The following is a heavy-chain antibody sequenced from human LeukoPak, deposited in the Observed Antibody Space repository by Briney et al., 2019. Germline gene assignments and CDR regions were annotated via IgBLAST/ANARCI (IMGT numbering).Heavy chain of an antibody. CDR1: GYTFTSYG. D-gene: IGHD3-10*01. V-gene: IGHV1-18*01. CDR2: ISAYNGNT. Sequence: ASVKVSCKASGYTFTSYGISRVRQAPGQGLEWMGWISAYNGNTNYAQKLQGRVTMTTDTSTSTAYMELRSLRSDDTAVYYCARAKTTMVRGVITTPIDYWGQGTLVTVSS. J-gene: IGHJ4*02. CDR3: ARAKTTMVRGVITTPIDY.